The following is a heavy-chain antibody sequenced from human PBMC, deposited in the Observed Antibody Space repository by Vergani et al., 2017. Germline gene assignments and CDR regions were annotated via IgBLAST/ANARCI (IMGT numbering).Heavy chain of an antibody. Sequence: QVHLVQSGAEVKKPGASVRVSCKASGYIFSNYAINWVRQAPGQGLEWMGWIISYSGKTNYAQKFQGRVTMTTDTSTSTTYMELRSLRSDDTAMYYCARAQTGYSSRGMDVWGQGTTVTVSS. CDR3: ARAQTGYSSRGMDV. J-gene: IGHJ6*02. D-gene: IGHD6-13*01. V-gene: IGHV1-18*01. CDR1: GYIFSNYA. CDR2: IISYSGKT.